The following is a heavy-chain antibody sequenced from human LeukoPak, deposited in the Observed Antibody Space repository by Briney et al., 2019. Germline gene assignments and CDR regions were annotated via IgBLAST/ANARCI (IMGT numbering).Heavy chain of an antibody. J-gene: IGHJ4*02. V-gene: IGHV4-4*07. CDR2: IYTSGST. Sequence: PSETLSLTCTVSGGSISSYCWSWIRQPAGKGLEWIGRIYTSGSTNYNPSLKSRVTMSVDTSKNQFSLKLSSVTAADTAVYYCARVSYYYDSSGYYYARFDYWGQGTLVTVSS. D-gene: IGHD3-22*01. CDR3: ARVSYYYDSSGYYYARFDY. CDR1: GGSISSYC.